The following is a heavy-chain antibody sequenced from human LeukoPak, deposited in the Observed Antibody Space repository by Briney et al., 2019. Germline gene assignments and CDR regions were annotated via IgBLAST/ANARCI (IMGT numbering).Heavy chain of an antibody. D-gene: IGHD4-23*01. Sequence: GGSLRLSCAASGFTFSSYAMHWVRQAPGKGLEYVSAISSNGGSTYYANSVKGRFTISRDNSKNTLYLQMGSLRAEDMAVYYCARDSALYGGNSNPLYYWGQGTLVTVSS. CDR3: ARDSALYGGNSNPLYY. CDR1: GFTFSSYA. J-gene: IGHJ4*02. V-gene: IGHV3-64*01. CDR2: ISSNGGST.